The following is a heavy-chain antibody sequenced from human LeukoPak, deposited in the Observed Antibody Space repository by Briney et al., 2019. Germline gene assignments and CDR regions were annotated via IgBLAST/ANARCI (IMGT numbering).Heavy chain of an antibody. CDR1: GFTFSSYS. J-gene: IGHJ4*02. V-gene: IGHV3-21*01. CDR3: ARASSQWLVPY. CDR2: ISSSGAYI. D-gene: IGHD6-19*01. Sequence: GGSLRLSCAASGFTFSSYSMNWVRQAPGKGLEWVSSISSSGAYIYYADSVKGRFTISRDNAKNSLYLQMNSLRAEDTAVYYCARASSQWLVPYWGQGTLVTVSS.